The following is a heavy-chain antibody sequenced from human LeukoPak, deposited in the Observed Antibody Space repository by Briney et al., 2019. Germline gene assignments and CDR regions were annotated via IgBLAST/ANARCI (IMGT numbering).Heavy chain of an antibody. CDR1: GFTFSSYA. CDR3: AKAVDV. V-gene: IGHV3-30*04. CDR2: ILYDESNK. Sequence: GGCLRLSCAASGFTFSSYAMHSVRQAPGKGLEWVAVILYDESNKYYAYSVKGRFTISRDNSKNTLYLEMDSLSAEDTAVYYCAKAVDVWGKGTTVTVSS. J-gene: IGHJ6*04.